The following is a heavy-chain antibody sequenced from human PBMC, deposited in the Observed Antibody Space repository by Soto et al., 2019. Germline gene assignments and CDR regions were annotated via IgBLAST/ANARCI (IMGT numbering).Heavy chain of an antibody. CDR2: IIPIFGTA. CDR1: GGTFSSYA. CDR3: ARDNYYDSSGYSLAFDI. D-gene: IGHD3-22*01. J-gene: IGHJ3*02. Sequence: QVQLVQSGAEVKKPGSSVKVSCTASGGTFSSYAIRWVRQAPGQGLEWMGGIIPIFGTANYAQKFQGRVTITAYKSTSTAYTELSSMRSEDTAVYYCARDNYYDSSGYSLAFDIWGQGTMVTVSS. V-gene: IGHV1-69*06.